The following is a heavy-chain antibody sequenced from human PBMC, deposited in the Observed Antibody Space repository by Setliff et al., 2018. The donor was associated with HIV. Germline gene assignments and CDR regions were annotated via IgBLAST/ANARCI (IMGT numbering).Heavy chain of an antibody. CDR2: ISSGNGNT. J-gene: IGHJ4*02. D-gene: IGHD1-26*01. CDR3: ARVKVGASLVFDS. CDR1: GYTFTAYA. Sequence: ASVKVSCKAAGYTFTAYAIHWLRQVPGQGLEWMGWISSGNGNTKVSQKFQGRVTITRDTPASTAYLELSSLRSDDTSIYYCARVKVGASLVFDSWGQGTQVTVSS. V-gene: IGHV1-3*04.